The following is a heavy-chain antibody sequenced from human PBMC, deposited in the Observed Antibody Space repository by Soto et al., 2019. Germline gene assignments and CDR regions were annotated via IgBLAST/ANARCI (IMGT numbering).Heavy chain of an antibody. CDR2: MRSAAISYAT. CDR3: VRHENSDDARFDP. V-gene: IGHV3-73*01. CDR1: GFTFSGSA. J-gene: IGHJ5*02. D-gene: IGHD2-2*01. Sequence: EVQLVESGGGLVQPGGSLKLSCAASGFTFSGSAMQWVRQAPGRGLEWIGRMRSAAISYATTYAASVKGRFTISRDDSKTTAYLQMNSLKTEDTAVYYWVRHENSDDARFDPWGQGTLVIVSS.